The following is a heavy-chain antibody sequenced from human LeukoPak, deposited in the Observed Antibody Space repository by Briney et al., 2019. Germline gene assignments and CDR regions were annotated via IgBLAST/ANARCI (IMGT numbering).Heavy chain of an antibody. CDR1: GFTFTISA. CDR2: IVVGSGNT. D-gene: IGHD3-22*01. J-gene: IGHJ5*02. Sequence: ASVKVSCTASGFTFTISAVQWVRQARGQRLEWIGLIVVGSGNTNYAQKFQERVTITRDMSTRTAYMELSSLRSEDTAVYYCAAEGSYYYDSSGYQNWFDPWGQGTLVTVSS. V-gene: IGHV1-58*01. CDR3: AAEGSYYYDSSGYQNWFDP.